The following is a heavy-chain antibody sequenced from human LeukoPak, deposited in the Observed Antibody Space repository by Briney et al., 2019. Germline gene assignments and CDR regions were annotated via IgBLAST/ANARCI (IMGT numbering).Heavy chain of an antibody. V-gene: IGHV1-46*01. Sequence: GASVKVSCKASGYTFTSYYMHWVRQAPGQGLEWMGVINPSGGSTSYAQKFQGRVTMTRDMSTSTVYMELSSLRSEDTAVYYCAVNGYSYTEDYFDYWGQGTLVTVSS. CDR1: GYTFTSYY. D-gene: IGHD5-18*01. CDR2: INPSGGST. CDR3: AVNGYSYTEDYFDY. J-gene: IGHJ4*02.